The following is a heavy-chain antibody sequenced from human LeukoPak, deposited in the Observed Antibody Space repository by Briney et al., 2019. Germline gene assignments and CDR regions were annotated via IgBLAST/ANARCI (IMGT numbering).Heavy chain of an antibody. J-gene: IGHJ4*02. CDR3: ARTFDYYGSGSYYSLAY. CDR1: GGSFSGYY. Sequence: SETLSFTCAVYGGSFSGYYWSWIRQPPGKGLEWIGEINHSGSTNYNPSLKSRVTISVDTSKNQFSLKLSSVTAADTAVYYCARTFDYYGSGSYYSLAYWGQGTLVTVSS. V-gene: IGHV4-34*01. D-gene: IGHD3-10*01. CDR2: INHSGST.